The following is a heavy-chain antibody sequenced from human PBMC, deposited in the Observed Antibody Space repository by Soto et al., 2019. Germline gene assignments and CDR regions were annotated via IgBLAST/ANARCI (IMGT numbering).Heavy chain of an antibody. CDR3: ARHGGDCGGDCYSDSYYYYGMDV. CDR1: GHSFTRYW. V-gene: IGHV5-51*01. D-gene: IGHD2-21*02. Sequence: ESLTITVTCSGHSFTRYWIGWVRQMPGKGLEGMGIIYPGDSDTRYSPSFQGQVTISADKSISTAYLQWSSLKASDTAMYYCARHGGDCGGDCYSDSYYYYGMDVWGQGTTVTVSS. CDR2: IYPGDSDT. J-gene: IGHJ6*02.